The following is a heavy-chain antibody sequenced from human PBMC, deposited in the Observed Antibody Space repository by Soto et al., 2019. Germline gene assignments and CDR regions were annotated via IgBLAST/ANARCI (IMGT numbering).Heavy chain of an antibody. D-gene: IGHD3-22*01. CDR3: ARQGAYFHESSGYEFEY. Sequence: PSETLSLTCTVSGGSITSSSYYWGWIRHPPGKGLEWIGSIYYSGSTYYNPSLKSRVSMSVDTSKNQFSLKLSSVTAADTAVYHCARQGAYFHESSGYEFEYWGQGTMVTVSS. J-gene: IGHJ4*02. CDR1: GGSITSSSYY. CDR2: IYYSGST. V-gene: IGHV4-39*01.